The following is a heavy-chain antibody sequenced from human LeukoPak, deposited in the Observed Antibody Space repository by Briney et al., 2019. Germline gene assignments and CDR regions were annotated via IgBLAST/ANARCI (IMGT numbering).Heavy chain of an antibody. CDR1: GFTFRTYG. J-gene: IGHJ4*02. Sequence: GGSLRLSCEASGFTFRTYGMHWVRQAPGKGLEWVAFIRYDGSNKYYADSVKGRFTISRDNSKNTLYLQMNSLRAEDMAVYYCAKDRLGYDSSGYLPYFDYWGQGALVTVSS. CDR3: AKDRLGYDSSGYLPYFDY. V-gene: IGHV3-30*02. D-gene: IGHD3-22*01. CDR2: IRYDGSNK.